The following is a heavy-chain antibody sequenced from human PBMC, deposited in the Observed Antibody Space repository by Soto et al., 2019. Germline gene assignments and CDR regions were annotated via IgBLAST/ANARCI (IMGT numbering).Heavy chain of an antibody. V-gene: IGHV3-33*01. J-gene: IGHJ5*02. CDR3: ARDIFPLISPHCSGGSCYSGWFDP. Sequence: QVQLVESGGGVVQPGRSLRLSCAASGFTFSSYVMHWVRQAPGKGLEWGAVIWYDEGNKYYADSVKGRFTISRDNSKNTLYLQMNSLRVEDTAVYYCARDIFPLISPHCSGGSCYSGWFDPWGQGTLVTVSS. CDR2: IWYDEGNK. CDR1: GFTFSSYV. D-gene: IGHD2-15*01.